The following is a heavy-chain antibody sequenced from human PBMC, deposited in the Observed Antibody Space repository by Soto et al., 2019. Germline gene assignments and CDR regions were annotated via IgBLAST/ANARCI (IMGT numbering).Heavy chain of an antibody. D-gene: IGHD5-18*01. CDR1: GYTFTHYY. V-gene: IGHV1-46*01. Sequence: ASVKVSCKASGYTFTHYYIHWVRQAPGQGLEWMGIINPNGGITTYAQKFRAGFSMTRDTSTSTVYLELSSLRSEDSAVYYCATSVNSAMAFDYWGQGTLVTVSS. CDR3: ATSVNSAMAFDY. J-gene: IGHJ4*02. CDR2: INPNGGIT.